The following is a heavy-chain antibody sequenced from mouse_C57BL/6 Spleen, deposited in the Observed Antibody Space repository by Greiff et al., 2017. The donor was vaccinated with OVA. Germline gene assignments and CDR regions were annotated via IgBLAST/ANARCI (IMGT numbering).Heavy chain of an antibody. CDR3: ARGNWGDYFDY. CDR2: ISYDGSN. Sequence: EVQVVESGPGLVKPSQSLSLTCSVTGYSITSGYYWNWIRQFPGNKLEWMGYISYDGSNNYNPSLKNRISITRATSKNQFFLKLNSVTTEDTATYYCARGNWGDYFDYWGQGTTLTVSS. V-gene: IGHV3-6*01. J-gene: IGHJ2*01. D-gene: IGHD4-1*01. CDR1: GYSITSGYY.